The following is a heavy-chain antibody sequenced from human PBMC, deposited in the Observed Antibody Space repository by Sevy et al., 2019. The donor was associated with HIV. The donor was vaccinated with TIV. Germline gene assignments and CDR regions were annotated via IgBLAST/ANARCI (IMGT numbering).Heavy chain of an antibody. J-gene: IGHJ4*02. CDR2: ISYDGSNK. V-gene: IGHV3-30*18. Sequence: GGSLRLSCAASGFTFSSYGMHWVRQAPGKGLEWVAVISYDGSNKYYADSVKGRFTISRDNSKNTLYLQMNSLRAEDTAVYYCAKEGAPLLRYFDRLSYWGQGTLVTVSS. CDR3: AKEGAPLLRYFDRLSY. D-gene: IGHD3-9*01. CDR1: GFTFSSYG.